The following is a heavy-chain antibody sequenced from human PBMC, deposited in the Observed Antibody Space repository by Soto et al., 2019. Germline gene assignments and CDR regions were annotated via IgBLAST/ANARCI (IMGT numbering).Heavy chain of an antibody. D-gene: IGHD3-22*01. CDR3: AAGDSSGYYGSIGPLPGMDV. J-gene: IGHJ6*02. CDR1: GFTFSSYG. Sequence: GGSLRLSCAASGFTFSSYGMHWVRQAPGKGLEWVAVIWYDGINKYYADSVKGRFAISRDNSKNTLYLQMNSLRAEDTAVYYCAAGDSSGYYGSIGPLPGMDVWGQGTTVTVSS. V-gene: IGHV3-33*01. CDR2: IWYDGINK.